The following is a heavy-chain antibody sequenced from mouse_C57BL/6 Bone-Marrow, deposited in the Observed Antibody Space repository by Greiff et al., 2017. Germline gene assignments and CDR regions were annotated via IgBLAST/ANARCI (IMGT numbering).Heavy chain of an antibody. CDR2: IWSDGST. D-gene: IGHD2-2*01. J-gene: IGHJ4*01. CDR1: GFSLTSYG. Sequence: VKLVESGPGLVAPSQSLSITCTVSGFSLTSYGVHWVRQPPGKGLEWLVVIWSDGSTTYNSALNSRLSISKDNSKSQVFLKMNSLQTDDTAMYYCARQIYYGYDAYYAMDYWGQGTSVTVSS. CDR3: ARQIYYGYDAYYAMDY. V-gene: IGHV2-6-1*01.